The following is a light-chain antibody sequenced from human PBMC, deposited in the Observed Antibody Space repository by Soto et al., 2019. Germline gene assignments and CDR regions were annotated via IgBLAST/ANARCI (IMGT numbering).Light chain of an antibody. CDR3: SSYAGDKNV. Sequence: QSALTQPPSASGSPGQSVTISCNGTSSDVGAYNYVSWYQQHPGKAPKLMIYEVTKRPSGVPDRFSGSKSGNTASLTVSGLQAEDEGDYYCSSYAGDKNVFGTGTKLTVL. V-gene: IGLV2-8*01. J-gene: IGLJ1*01. CDR1: SSDVGAYNY. CDR2: EVT.